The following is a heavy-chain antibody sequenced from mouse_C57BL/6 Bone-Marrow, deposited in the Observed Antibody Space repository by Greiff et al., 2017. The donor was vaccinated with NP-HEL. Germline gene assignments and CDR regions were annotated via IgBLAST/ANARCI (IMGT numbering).Heavy chain of an antibody. J-gene: IGHJ4*01. CDR1: GYTFTTYP. CDR3: ARRSNFDYAMDY. D-gene: IGHD1-1*01. CDR2: FHPYNDDT. V-gene: IGHV1-47*01. Sequence: QVQLKESGAELVKPGASVTMSCKASGYTFTTYPIEWMKQSHGTCLAWIGNFHPYNDDTKYNEKFKGKVTLTVEKSASTVYLDLSRLTSDDSAVYYCARRSNFDYAMDYWGQGTSVTVSS.